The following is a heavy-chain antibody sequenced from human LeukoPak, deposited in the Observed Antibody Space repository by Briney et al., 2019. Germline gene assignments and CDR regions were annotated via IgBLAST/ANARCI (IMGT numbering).Heavy chain of an antibody. CDR1: GGSISSYY. J-gene: IGHJ5*02. CDR3: ARVGPHGGFDP. D-gene: IGHD3-10*01. V-gene: IGHV4-59*01. Sequence: TPSETLSLTCTVSGGSISSYYWSWIRQPPGKGLEWIGYIYYSGSTNYNPSLKSRVTISVDTSKNQFSLKLSSVTAADTAVYYCARVGPHGGFDPWGQGTLVTVSS. CDR2: IYYSGST.